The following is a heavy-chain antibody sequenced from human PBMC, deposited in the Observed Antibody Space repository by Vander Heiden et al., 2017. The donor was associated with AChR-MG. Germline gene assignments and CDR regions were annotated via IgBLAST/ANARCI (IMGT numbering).Heavy chain of an antibody. CDR3: ARGAKQLVRDYYYYYMDV. CDR1: GYSISSGYY. V-gene: IGHV4-38-2*01. Sequence: QVQLQESGPGLVKPSETLSLTCAVSGYSISSGYYWGWIRQPPGKGLEWIGSIYHSGSTYYNPSLKSRVTISVDTSKNQFSLKLSSVTAADTAVYYCARGAKQLVRDYYYYYMDVWGKGTTVTVSS. D-gene: IGHD6-13*01. J-gene: IGHJ6*03. CDR2: IYHSGST.